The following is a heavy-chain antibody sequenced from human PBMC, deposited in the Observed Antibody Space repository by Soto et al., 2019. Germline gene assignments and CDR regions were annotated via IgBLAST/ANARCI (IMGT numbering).Heavy chain of an antibody. Sequence: SETLSLTCTVSGGSINSYYWAWIRQPPGKGLEWIGSIYYSGDTNYNPSLKSQVSISVDTSKNQFSLKLNSVTAADTAVYYCARGVDIWGQGTMVTVSS. CDR1: GGSINSYY. J-gene: IGHJ3*02. V-gene: IGHV4-59*08. CDR2: IYYSGDT. CDR3: ARGVDI.